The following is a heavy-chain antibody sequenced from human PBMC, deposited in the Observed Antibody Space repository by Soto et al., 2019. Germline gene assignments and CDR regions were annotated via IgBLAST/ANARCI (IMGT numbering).Heavy chain of an antibody. CDR3: ARDPLRYFDWLLYHDAFDI. CDR1: GYTFTSYG. CDR2: ISAYNGNT. D-gene: IGHD3-9*01. Sequence: ASVKVSCKASGYTFTSYGISWVRQAPGQGLEWMGWISAYNGNTNYAQKLQGRVTMTTDTSTSTAYMELRSLRSDDTAVYYCARDPLRYFDWLLYHDAFDIWGQGTMVTVSS. V-gene: IGHV1-18*04. J-gene: IGHJ3*02.